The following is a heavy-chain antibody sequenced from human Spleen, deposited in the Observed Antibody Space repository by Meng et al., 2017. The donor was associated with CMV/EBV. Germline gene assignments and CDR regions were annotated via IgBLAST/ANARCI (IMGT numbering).Heavy chain of an antibody. J-gene: IGHJ3*02. CDR2: ISSDGKYT. CDR1: GFTFRSYW. Sequence: GESLKISCAASGFTFRSYWMHWVRQAPGKGLMWVSRISSDGKYTSYADSVKGRFTISRDNAKSTLYLQMNSLRAEDTAMYHCASGLSGTYYGSTFDIWGQGTMVTVSS. V-gene: IGHV3-74*01. CDR3: ASGLSGTYYGSTFDI. D-gene: IGHD2-21*01.